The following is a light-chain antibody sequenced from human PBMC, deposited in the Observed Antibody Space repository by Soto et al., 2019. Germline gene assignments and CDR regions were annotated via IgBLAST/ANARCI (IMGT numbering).Light chain of an antibody. J-gene: IGKJ5*01. CDR1: ESLLHSNGYNY. CDR2: LSY. CDR3: MQALETPT. V-gene: IGKV2-28*01. Sequence: DIVMTQSPLSLPVTPGEPASISCTSSESLLHSNGYNYVDWYLQKAGQSPQLLIYLSYNRASGVPDRFSGSGSGTDFTLKISRVEAGDVGVYYCMQALETPTFGQGTRLEIK.